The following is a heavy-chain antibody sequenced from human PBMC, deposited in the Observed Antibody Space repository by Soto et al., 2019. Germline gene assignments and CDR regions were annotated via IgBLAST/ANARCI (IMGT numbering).Heavy chain of an antibody. CDR3: ARDVADDSSGYIGNDWFDP. D-gene: IGHD3-22*01. Sequence: QVQLQESGPGLVKPSETLSLTCTVSGGSISSYFWSWIRQPAGKGLEWIGRIYTSGGTNYNPSLKSRVIMSVDTSKKQFSLKLTSVTAADTAVYYCARDVADDSSGYIGNDWFDPWGQGTLVTVSS. CDR2: IYTSGGT. CDR1: GGSISSYF. V-gene: IGHV4-4*07. J-gene: IGHJ5*02.